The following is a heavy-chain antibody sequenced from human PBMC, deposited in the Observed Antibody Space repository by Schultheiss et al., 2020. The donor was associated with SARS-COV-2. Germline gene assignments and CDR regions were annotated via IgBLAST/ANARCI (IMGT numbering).Heavy chain of an antibody. CDR1: GYTFTGYY. CDR2: INLNSGGT. CDR3: ARGGDCSGGSCYVAYYYYGMDV. V-gene: IGHV1-2*02. Sequence: ASVKVSCKASGYTFTGYYMHWVRQAPGQGLEWMGWINLNSGGTNYAQKFQGRVTMTRDTSISTAYMELSRLRSDDTAVYYCARGGDCSGGSCYVAYYYYGMDVWGQGTTVTVSS. D-gene: IGHD2-15*01. J-gene: IGHJ6*02.